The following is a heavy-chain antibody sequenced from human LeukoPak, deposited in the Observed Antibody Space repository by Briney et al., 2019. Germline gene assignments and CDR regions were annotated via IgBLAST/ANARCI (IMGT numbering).Heavy chain of an antibody. CDR3: ALVVDYFGSGTYVVDY. Sequence: SETLSLTCAVYGGSFNVYHWRWIRQPPGKGLEWIGEISHSGSTNYNPSLMSRVTVSVDTSKKQFSLKLSSVTAADTAVYYCALVVDYFGSGTYVVDYWGQGTLVTVSS. D-gene: IGHD3-10*01. V-gene: IGHV4-34*01. CDR1: GGSFNVYH. CDR2: ISHSGST. J-gene: IGHJ4*02.